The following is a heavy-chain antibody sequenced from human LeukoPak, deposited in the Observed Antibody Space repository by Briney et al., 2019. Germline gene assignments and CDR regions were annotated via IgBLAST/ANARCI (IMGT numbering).Heavy chain of an antibody. Sequence: ASVKGSCKASGYTFTGYYMHWVRQAPGQGLEWMGWINPNSGGTNYAQKFQGWVTMTRDTSISTAYMELSRLRSEDTAVFYCARDLNYYDSSGYYYGGFDYWGQGTLVTVSS. V-gene: IGHV1-2*04. CDR2: INPNSGGT. D-gene: IGHD3-22*01. CDR3: ARDLNYYDSSGYYYGGFDY. J-gene: IGHJ4*02. CDR1: GYTFTGYY.